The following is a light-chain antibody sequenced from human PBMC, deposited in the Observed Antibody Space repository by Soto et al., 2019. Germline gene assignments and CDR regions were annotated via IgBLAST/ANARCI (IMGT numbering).Light chain of an antibody. J-gene: IGKJ4*01. CDR1: QSVTNS. Sequence: ENVLTQSPGTLSLSPGERATLSCRASQSVTNSFFAWYQQKPGQAPRLLISGASTGATGIPARFSGSGSGTEFTLTISSLQSEDCAIYYCQQYHTWPITFGGGTKVEIK. V-gene: IGKV3-15*01. CDR2: GAS. CDR3: QQYHTWPIT.